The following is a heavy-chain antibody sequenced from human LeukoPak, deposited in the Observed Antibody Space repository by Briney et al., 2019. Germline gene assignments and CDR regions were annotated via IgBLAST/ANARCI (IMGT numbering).Heavy chain of an antibody. CDR2: INPSGGST. V-gene: IGHV1-46*01. CDR1: GYTFTSYY. CDR3: ARVGQRLWSGYSAADNWFDP. J-gene: IGHJ5*02. D-gene: IGHD3-3*01. Sequence: ASVKVSCKAPGYTFTSYYMHWVRQAPGQGLEWMGIINPSGGSTSYAQKFQGRVTMTRDMSTSTVYMELSSLRSEDTAVYYCARVGQRLWSGYSAADNWFDPWGQGTLVTVSS.